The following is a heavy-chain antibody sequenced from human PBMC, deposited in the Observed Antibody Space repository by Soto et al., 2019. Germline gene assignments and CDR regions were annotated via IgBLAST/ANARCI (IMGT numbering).Heavy chain of an antibody. Sequence: PGGSLRLSCAASGFTFDDYAMHWVRQAPGKGLEWVSGISWNSGSIGYADSVKGRFTISRDNAKNSLYLQMNSLRAEDTALYYCATGGYDLNPMDVWGQGTTVTVSS. CDR2: ISWNSGSI. J-gene: IGHJ6*02. V-gene: IGHV3-9*01. CDR1: GFTFDDYA. D-gene: IGHD3-3*01. CDR3: ATGGYDLNPMDV.